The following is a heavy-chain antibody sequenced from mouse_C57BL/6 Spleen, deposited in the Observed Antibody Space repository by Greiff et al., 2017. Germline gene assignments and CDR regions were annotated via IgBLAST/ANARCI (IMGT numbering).Heavy chain of an antibody. CDR1: GYTFTSYG. Sequence: VQVVESGAELARPGASVKLSCKASGYTFTSYGISWVKQRTGQGLEWIGEIYPRSGNTYYNEKFKGKATLTADKSSSTAYMELRSLTSEDSAVYFCAREIRREERYFDYWGQGTTLTVSS. CDR2: IYPRSGNT. V-gene: IGHV1-81*01. D-gene: IGHD2-12*01. CDR3: AREIRREERYFDY. J-gene: IGHJ2*01.